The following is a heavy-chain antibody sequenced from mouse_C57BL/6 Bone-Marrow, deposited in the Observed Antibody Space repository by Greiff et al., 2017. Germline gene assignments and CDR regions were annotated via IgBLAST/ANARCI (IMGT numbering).Heavy chain of an antibody. D-gene: IGHD2-14*01. CDR3: TRDRGLWFAY. CDR2: ISSGGDYI. J-gene: IGHJ3*01. Sequence: EVQLVESGEGLVKPGGSLKLSCAASGFTFSSYAMSWVRQTPEKRLEWVAYISSGGDYIYYADTVKGRFTISRDNARNTLYLQMSSMKAEDTAMYYCTRDRGLWFAYWGQGTLVTVSA. V-gene: IGHV5-9-1*02. CDR1: GFTFSSYA.